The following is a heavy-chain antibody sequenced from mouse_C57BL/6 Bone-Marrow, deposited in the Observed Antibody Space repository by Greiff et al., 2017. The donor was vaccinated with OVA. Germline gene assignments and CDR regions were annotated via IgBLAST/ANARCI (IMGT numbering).Heavy chain of an antibody. Sequence: EVKLMESGEGLVKPGGSLKLSCAASGFTFSSYAMSWVRQTPEKRLEWVAYISSGGDYIYYADTVKGRFTISRDNARNTLYLQMSSLKSEDTAMYYCTRDPLGLAYWGQGTLVTVSA. CDR3: TRDPLGLAY. CDR1: GFTFSSYA. CDR2: ISSGGDYI. V-gene: IGHV5-9-1*02. D-gene: IGHD2-14*01. J-gene: IGHJ3*01.